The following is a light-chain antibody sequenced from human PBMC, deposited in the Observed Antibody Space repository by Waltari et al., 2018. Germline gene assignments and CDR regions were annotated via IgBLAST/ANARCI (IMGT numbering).Light chain of an antibody. CDR3: RSNIDSSTLEI. V-gene: IGLV2-14*03. Sequence: QSALTQLASGSRSPGPSITFSGTATSGVVGAYTYVSWYQQIPHKAPKLMSYHVKYRPSGASSRFSEAKSGDTAFLTISGLQAGDEADYFCRSNIDSSTLEIFGGGTNLTVL. CDR1: SGVVGAYTY. CDR2: HVK. J-gene: IGLJ2*01.